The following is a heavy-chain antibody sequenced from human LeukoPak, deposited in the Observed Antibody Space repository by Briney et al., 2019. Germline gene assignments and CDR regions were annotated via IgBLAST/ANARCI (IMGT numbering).Heavy chain of an antibody. CDR1: GGTFSSYA. V-gene: IGHV1-69*05. J-gene: IGHJ3*02. D-gene: IGHD2/OR15-2a*01. CDR3: ASSMTYDAFDI. CDR2: IIPIFGTA. Sequence: SVKVSCKASGGTFSSYAISWVRQAPGQGLEWMGGIIPIFGTANCAQKFQGRVTITTDESTSTAYMELSSLRSEDTAVYYCASSMTYDAFDIWGQGTMVTVSS.